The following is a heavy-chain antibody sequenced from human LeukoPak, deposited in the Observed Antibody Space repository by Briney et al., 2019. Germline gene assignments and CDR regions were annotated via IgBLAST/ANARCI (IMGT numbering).Heavy chain of an antibody. CDR3: AREATYYDILTGYQVSDAFDI. D-gene: IGHD3-9*01. Sequence: GGSLRLSCAASGFTFSSYAMHWVRQAPGKGLEWVAVISYDGSNKYYADSVKGRFTISRDNSKDTLYLQMNSLRAEDTAVYYCAREATYYDILTGYQVSDAFDIWGQGTMVTVSS. CDR2: ISYDGSNK. V-gene: IGHV3-30-3*01. CDR1: GFTFSSYA. J-gene: IGHJ3*02.